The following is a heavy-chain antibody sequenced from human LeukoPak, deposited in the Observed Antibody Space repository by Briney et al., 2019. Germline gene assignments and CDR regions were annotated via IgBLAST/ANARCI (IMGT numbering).Heavy chain of an antibody. V-gene: IGHV4-34*01. D-gene: IGHD3-10*01. CDR2: INHSGST. CDR3: GRAYGSGSYYIPY. Sequence: SETLSLTCAVYGGSFSGYYWSWIRQPPGKGLEWIGEINHSGSTNCNPSLKSRLTISVDTSKNQFSLKLSSVTAADTAVYYCGRAYGSGSYYIPYWGRGTLVTASS. J-gene: IGHJ4*02. CDR1: GGSFSGYY.